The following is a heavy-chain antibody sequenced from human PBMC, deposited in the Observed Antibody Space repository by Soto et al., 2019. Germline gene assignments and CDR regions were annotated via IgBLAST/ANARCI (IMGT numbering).Heavy chain of an antibody. V-gene: IGHV4-4*07. J-gene: IGHJ4*01. Sequence: SETLSLTCTVSGGSVSSYYWSWIRQPAGKGLEWIGRIYTSGSTNYNPSLKSRVTMSVDTSKNQFSLKLSSVTAADTAVYYCARGADYGDTVREYFFDFWGQGALVTVSA. CDR1: GGSVSSYY. D-gene: IGHD3-10*01. CDR2: IYTSGST. CDR3: ARGADYGDTVREYFFDF.